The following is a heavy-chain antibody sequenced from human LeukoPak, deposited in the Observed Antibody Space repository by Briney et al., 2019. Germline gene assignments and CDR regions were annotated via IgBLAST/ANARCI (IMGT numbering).Heavy chain of an antibody. Sequence: SETLSLTCTASGDSISSRTYYWGWVRQPPGKGLEWIGSINYSGTTYYNPSLKSRVTVSVATSKNQFSLTLSSVTAADTAVYYCARVNIAVVPSTMFDYWGQGILVTVSS. D-gene: IGHD2-2*01. CDR1: GDSISSRTYY. V-gene: IGHV4-39*07. CDR2: INYSGTT. CDR3: ARVNIAVVPSTMFDY. J-gene: IGHJ4*02.